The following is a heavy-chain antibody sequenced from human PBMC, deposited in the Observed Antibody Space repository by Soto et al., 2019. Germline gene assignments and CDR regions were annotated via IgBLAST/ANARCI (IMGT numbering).Heavy chain of an antibody. J-gene: IGHJ4*02. Sequence: GGSLRLSCAASGFAFSSYAMSWVRQAPGKGLEWVSGINWNGGSTGYADSVKGRFTISRDNAKNSLYLQMNSLRAEDTALYFCAKGTTLIAVGIDNWGQGTLVTVSS. CDR3: AKGTTLIAVGIDN. V-gene: IGHV3-20*04. CDR2: INWNGGST. D-gene: IGHD6-19*01. CDR1: GFAFSSYA.